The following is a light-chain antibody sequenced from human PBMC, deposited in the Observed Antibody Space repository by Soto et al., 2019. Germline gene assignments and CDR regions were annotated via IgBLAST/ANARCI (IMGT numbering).Light chain of an antibody. CDR2: EVN. V-gene: IGLV2-14*01. CDR3: FVFTTPSTHG. CDR1: SSDIGAYDY. Sequence: QSALTQPASLSGSPGQPITISCTGTSSDIGAYDYVSWFQQHPGKAPKLMISEVNNRPSGVSNRFSGSKSGNTAYLTISGLQVEYEAESFCFVFTTPSTHGFGPGTMVTDL. J-gene: IGLJ1*01.